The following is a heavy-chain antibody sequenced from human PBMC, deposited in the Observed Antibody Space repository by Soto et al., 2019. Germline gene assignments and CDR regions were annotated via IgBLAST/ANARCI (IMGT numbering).Heavy chain of an antibody. J-gene: IGHJ4*02. CDR2: ISYDGSNK. Sequence: QVQLVESGGGVVQPGRSLRLSCAASGFTFSSYAMHWVRQAPGKGLEWVAVISYDGSNKYYADSVKGRFTISRDNSKNTLYLQMNSLRAEDTAVYYCAGGKWELLDYWGQGTLVPVSS. CDR3: AGGKWELLDY. D-gene: IGHD1-26*01. CDR1: GFTFSSYA. V-gene: IGHV3-30-3*01.